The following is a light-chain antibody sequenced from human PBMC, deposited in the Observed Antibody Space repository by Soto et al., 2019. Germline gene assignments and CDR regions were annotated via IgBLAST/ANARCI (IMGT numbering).Light chain of an antibody. J-gene: IGLJ1*01. CDR1: SSVVGGYNL. CDR3: CSYAGSSTYV. CDR2: EGS. Sequence: QSALAQPASVSGSPGQSITISGTGTSSVVGGYNLVSWYQQHPGKAPKVMIYEGSKRPSGVSNRFSGCKSGNTASLTISGLQAEDEADYYCCSYAGSSTYVLGTGTKVTV. V-gene: IGLV2-23*01.